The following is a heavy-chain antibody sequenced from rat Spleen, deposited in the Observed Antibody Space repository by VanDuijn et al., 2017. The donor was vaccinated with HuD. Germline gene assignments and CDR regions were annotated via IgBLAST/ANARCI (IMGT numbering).Heavy chain of an antibody. CDR3: ARGFTVAVF. J-gene: IGHJ2*01. D-gene: IGHD1-2*01. CDR1: GFTFSNYD. CDR2: IRHDGSGT. V-gene: IGHV5-7*01. Sequence: EVQLVESGGGLVQPGGSLKLSCAASGFTFSNYDMAWVRQAPKTGLEWVATIRHDGSGTNYGDSVKGRFTISRDSAKSTLYLQMDSLRSEDTATYYCARGFTVAVFWGQGVMVTVSA.